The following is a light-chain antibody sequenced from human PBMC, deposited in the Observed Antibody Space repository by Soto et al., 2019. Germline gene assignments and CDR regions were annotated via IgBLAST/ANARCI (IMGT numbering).Light chain of an antibody. V-gene: IGKV3-15*01. CDR3: QQYNNWPRT. J-gene: IGKJ1*01. Sequence: EIVLTQSPGTLSLSPGERGTLSCRASQSFNSIYLAWYQQKPGQAPRILIYGASTRATGIPARFSGSGSGTEFTLTISRLQSEDFSVYYCQQYNNWPRTFGQGTKVDIK. CDR1: QSFNSIY. CDR2: GAS.